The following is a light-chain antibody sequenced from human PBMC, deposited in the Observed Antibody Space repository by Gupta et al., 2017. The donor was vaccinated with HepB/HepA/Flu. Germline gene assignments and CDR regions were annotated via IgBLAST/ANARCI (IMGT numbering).Light chain of an antibody. J-gene: IGLJ1*01. CDR3: NSRDSSGQPRV. CDR2: GKN. V-gene: IGLV3-19*01. CDR1: SLRSYY. Sequence: SSELTQDPAVSVALGQTVRITCQGASLRSYYASWYQQKPGQAPVLVIYGKNNRPSGIPDRFSGSSSGNTASLTITGAQAEDEADYYCNSRDSSGQPRVFGTGTKVTVL.